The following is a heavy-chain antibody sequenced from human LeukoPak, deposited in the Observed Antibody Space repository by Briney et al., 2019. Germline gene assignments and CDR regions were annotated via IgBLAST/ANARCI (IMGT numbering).Heavy chain of an antibody. D-gene: IGHD1-26*01. Sequence: ASVKVSCKASGYTFTSYGISWVRQAPGQGLEWMGWISAYNGNTNYAQKLQGRVTTTTDTSTSTAYMELRSLRSDDTAVYYCARKGAATSGLDYYYMDVWGKGTTVTVSS. V-gene: IGHV1-18*01. CDR3: ARKGAATSGLDYYYMDV. J-gene: IGHJ6*03. CDR2: ISAYNGNT. CDR1: GYTFTSYG.